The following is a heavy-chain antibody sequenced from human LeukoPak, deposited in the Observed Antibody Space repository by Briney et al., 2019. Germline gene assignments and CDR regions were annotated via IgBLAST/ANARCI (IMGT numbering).Heavy chain of an antibody. Sequence: GGSLRLSCAASGFTFSNYSMNWVRQAPGKGLEWVSSISSSSSYIYYADSVKGRFTISRDNAKNSLYLQMNSLRAEDTALYYCASLNRADCSSTSCHTHYCGQGTLVTVSS. V-gene: IGHV3-21*01. CDR2: ISSSSSYI. CDR1: GFTFSNYS. CDR3: ASLNRADCSSTSCHTHY. D-gene: IGHD2-2*01. J-gene: IGHJ4*02.